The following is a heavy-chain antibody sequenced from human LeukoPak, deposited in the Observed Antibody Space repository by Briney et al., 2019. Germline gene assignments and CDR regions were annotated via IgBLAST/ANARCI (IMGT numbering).Heavy chain of an antibody. CDR2: IYSGGST. CDR1: GFTVSSNY. D-gene: IGHD2-2*01. CDR3: ARDLVGIGGHFDY. Sequence: GGSLRLSCAASGFTVSSNYMSWVRQAPGKGLEWVSVIYSGGSTYYADSVKGRFTISRDNSKNTLYLQMNSLRAEDTAVYYCARDLVGIGGHFDYWGQGTLVTVSS. J-gene: IGHJ4*02. V-gene: IGHV3-53*01.